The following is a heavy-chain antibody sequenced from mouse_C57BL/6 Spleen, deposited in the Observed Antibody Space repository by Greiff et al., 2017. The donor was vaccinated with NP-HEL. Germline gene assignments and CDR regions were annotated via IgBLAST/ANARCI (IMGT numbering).Heavy chain of an antibody. D-gene: IGHD2-2*01. Sequence: QVQLQQSGAELMKPGASVKLSCKASGYTFTGYWIEWVKQRPGHGLEWIGEILPGSGSTNYNEKFKGKATFTADTSSNTAYMQLSSLTTEDSASYYGARSAIYGYDAWFAYWGQGTLVTVSA. CDR3: ARSAIYGYDAWFAY. CDR2: ILPGSGST. V-gene: IGHV1-9*01. CDR1: GYTFTGYW. J-gene: IGHJ3*01.